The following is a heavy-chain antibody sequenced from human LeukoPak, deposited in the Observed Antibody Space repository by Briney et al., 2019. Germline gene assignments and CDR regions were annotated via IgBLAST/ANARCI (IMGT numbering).Heavy chain of an antibody. CDR1: GFTVSSNY. J-gene: IGHJ5*02. CDR3: AKDLEGIVVVPAAEVFFNWFDP. Sequence: PGVSLRLSCAASGFTVSSNYMSWVRQAPGQGLKWVSAISGSGGSTCYAVSVKGRFTISRDNSKNTLYLQMNSLRAEDTAGYYCAKDLEGIVVVPAAEVFFNWFDPWGQGTLVTVSS. CDR2: ISGSGGST. V-gene: IGHV3-23*01. D-gene: IGHD2-2*01.